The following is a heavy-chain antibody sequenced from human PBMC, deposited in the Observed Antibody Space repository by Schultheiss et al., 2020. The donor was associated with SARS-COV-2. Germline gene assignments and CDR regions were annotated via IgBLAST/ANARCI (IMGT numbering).Heavy chain of an antibody. CDR1: GFTFSSYS. V-gene: IGHV3-23*01. J-gene: IGHJ4*02. CDR2: ISGSGGST. D-gene: IGHD3-10*01. Sequence: GGSLRLSCAASGFTFSSYSMNWVRQAPGKGLEWVSAISGSGGSTYYADSVKGRFTISRDNSKNTLYLQMNSLRAEDTAVYYCARASGLLWFGEPSGYWGQGTLVTVSS. CDR3: ARASGLLWFGEPSGY.